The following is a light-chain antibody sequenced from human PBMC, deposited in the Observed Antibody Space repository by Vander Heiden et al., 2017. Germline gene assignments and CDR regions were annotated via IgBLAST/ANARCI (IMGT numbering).Light chain of an antibody. CDR1: QTVTSSY. J-gene: IGKJ4*01. Sequence: EIVLTQSPCTLSLSPGEGVTLSCRASQTVTSSYLAWYQQKPGQAPRLLIYGASSRATGIPDRFSGSGSGTDFTLTISRLEPEDFAVYYCQQYGTSPTFGGGTRVEIK. CDR3: QQYGTSPT. V-gene: IGKV3-20*01. CDR2: GAS.